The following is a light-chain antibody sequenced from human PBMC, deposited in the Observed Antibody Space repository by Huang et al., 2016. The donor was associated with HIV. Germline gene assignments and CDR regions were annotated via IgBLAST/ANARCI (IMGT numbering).Light chain of an antibody. CDR1: QSVSSSF. J-gene: IGKJ2*01. V-gene: IGKV3-20*01. CDR2: GAS. Sequence: EIVLPQSPATLSLSPGERPTLSCRASQSVSSSFLAWDQQKPGQAPRVLMYGASTRATGIADRFSGSGSGTDFTLTISRLEPEDFAVYYCQQYGTSPYTFGQGTKLEI. CDR3: QQYGTSPYT.